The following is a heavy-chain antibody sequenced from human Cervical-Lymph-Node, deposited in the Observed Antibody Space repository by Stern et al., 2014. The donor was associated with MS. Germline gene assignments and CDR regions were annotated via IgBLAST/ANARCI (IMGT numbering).Heavy chain of an antibody. CDR1: GGTFSSYA. D-gene: IGHD1-1*01. CDR3: ARDKTTFSVLNY. CDR2: ILPIFGTA. V-gene: IGHV1-69*01. J-gene: IGHJ4*02. Sequence: VQLVESGAEVKKPGPSGKVSCKASGGTFSSYAISWVRQAPGQGLEWMGGILPIFGTANYARKFQGRVTITTDDPSSTAYMELSSLRSEDTAVYYCARDKTTFSVLNYWGQGTLVTVSS.